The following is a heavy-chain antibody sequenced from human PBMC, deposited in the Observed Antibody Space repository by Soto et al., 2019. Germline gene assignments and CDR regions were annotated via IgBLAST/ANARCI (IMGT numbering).Heavy chain of an antibody. Sequence: SVKVYFKASGGPFSTSSFSWVRQAPGQGFEWLGGIIPLSDKPTYAQKFQGRVTITADKSSSTVYMELSSLSSEDTAVYYCARDPTSLSTIVVGTRMDAFDIWGQGTLFTVSS. CDR3: ARDPTSLSTIVVGTRMDAFDI. CDR2: IIPLSDKP. CDR1: GGPFSTSS. V-gene: IGHV1-69*06. J-gene: IGHJ3*02. D-gene: IGHD3-22*01.